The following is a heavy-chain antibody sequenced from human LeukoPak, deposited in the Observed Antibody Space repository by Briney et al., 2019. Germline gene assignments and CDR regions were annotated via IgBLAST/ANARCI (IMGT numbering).Heavy chain of an antibody. Sequence: PGGSLRLSCAGSGFTFSTYRMTWYRQAPGKGAEGVGNINQHASEIHYVDSVRGRFNISRDNAKISLHLQVNSLRAEDTAVYYCATDRDNSDWQKRFDSWGGRTRVTVSS. J-gene: IGHJ4*02. V-gene: IGHV3-7*01. D-gene: IGHD2-21*02. CDR1: GFTFSTYR. CDR2: INQHASEI. CDR3: ATDRDNSDWQKRFDS.